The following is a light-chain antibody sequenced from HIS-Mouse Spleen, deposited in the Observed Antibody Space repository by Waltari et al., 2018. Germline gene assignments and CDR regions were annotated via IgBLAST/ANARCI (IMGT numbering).Light chain of an antibody. V-gene: IGLV3-10*01. CDR3: YSTDSSGNHRV. CDR1: ALPKKY. J-gene: IGLJ2*01. Sequence: SYELTQPPSVSVSPGQTARITCPGDALPKKYAYWYQQKSGQAPVRVIYEDSKRPSGIPEGFSGSSSGTMATLTISGAQVEDEADYYCYSTDSSGNHRVFGGGTKLTVL. CDR2: EDS.